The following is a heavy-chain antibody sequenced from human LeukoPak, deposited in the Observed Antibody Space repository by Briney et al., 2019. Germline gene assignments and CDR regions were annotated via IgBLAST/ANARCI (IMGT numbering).Heavy chain of an antibody. CDR1: GGTFSSYA. D-gene: IGHD3-10*01. V-gene: IGHV1-69*05. J-gene: IGHJ6*03. Sequence: GASVKVSCKASGGTFSSYAISWVRQAPGQGLEWMGGIIPIFGTASYAQKFQGRVTMTRDMSTSTVYMELSSLRSEDTAVYYCARLWFGEYPYYYYYMDVWGKGTTVTISS. CDR3: ARLWFGEYPYYYYYMDV. CDR2: IIPIFGTA.